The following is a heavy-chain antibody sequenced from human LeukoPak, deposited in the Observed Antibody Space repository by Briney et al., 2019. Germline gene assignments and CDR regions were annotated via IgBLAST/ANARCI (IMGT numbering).Heavy chain of an antibody. V-gene: IGHV4-34*01. CDR2: INHSGST. D-gene: IGHD3-10*01. CDR1: GGSFSGYY. J-gene: IGHJ5*02. CDR3: ASKTMVRGGRFDP. Sequence: PSETLSLTCAVYGGSFSGYYWSWIRQPPGKGLEWIGEINHSGSTNYNPSLKGRVTISVDTSKNQFSLKLSSVTAADTAVYYCASKTMVRGGRFDPWGQGTLVTVSS.